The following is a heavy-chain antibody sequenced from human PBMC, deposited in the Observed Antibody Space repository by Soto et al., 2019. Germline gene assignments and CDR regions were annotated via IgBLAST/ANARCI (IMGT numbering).Heavy chain of an antibody. D-gene: IGHD3-3*01. CDR1: GDSVSSNSAA. Sequence: SQTLSLTCAISGDSVSSNSAAWNWIRQSPSRGLEWLGRTYYRSKWYNDYAVSVKSRITINPDTSKNQSSLQLNSVTPEDTAVYYCARYTFAYDFPLEDWFDPWGQGTLVTVSS. V-gene: IGHV6-1*01. CDR2: TYYRSKWYN. CDR3: ARYTFAYDFPLEDWFDP. J-gene: IGHJ5*02.